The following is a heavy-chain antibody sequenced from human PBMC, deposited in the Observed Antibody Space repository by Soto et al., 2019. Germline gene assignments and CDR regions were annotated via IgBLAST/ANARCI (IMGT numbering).Heavy chain of an antibody. CDR1: GFSFRNHA. CDR2: IAYDGSNA. Sequence: QVQLVESGGGVVQPGGSLRLSCAASGFSFRNHAMHWVRQSPGKGLECLAVIAYDGSNAFYRDSVKGRFNVSRDNSKNTLYLYMNSLRSEDTGVYYCARGDREDILVVVGARPGEYGTDIWGQGTTVIVSS. CDR3: ARGDREDILVVVGARPGEYGTDI. V-gene: IGHV3-30-3*01. D-gene: IGHD2-15*01. J-gene: IGHJ6*02.